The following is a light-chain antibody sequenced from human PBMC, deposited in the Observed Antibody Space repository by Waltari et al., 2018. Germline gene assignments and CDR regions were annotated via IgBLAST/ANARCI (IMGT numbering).Light chain of an antibody. J-gene: IGKJ4*01. Sequence: IQLTQSPSSLSASVGDSVPITCRASQDISGALAWYQQQPGTGPKLLIYEVSGLESGVPSRFRGSRSGTDFTLTITSLQPDDFATYYCQHYLSYPITFGGGTKVQIK. CDR3: QHYLSYPIT. CDR2: EVS. V-gene: IGKV1-13*02. CDR1: QDISGA.